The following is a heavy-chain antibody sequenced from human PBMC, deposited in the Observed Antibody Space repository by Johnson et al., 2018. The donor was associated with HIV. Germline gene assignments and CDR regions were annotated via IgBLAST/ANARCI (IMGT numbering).Heavy chain of an antibody. CDR1: GFTVSNNY. CDR2: IFSGGST. V-gene: IGHV3-66*01. Sequence: EVQVLESGGGLVQPGGSLRLSCAASGFTVSNNYMTWVRQAPGKGLEWVSVIFSGGSTYYADSVKGRFTISRDNSKNTLYLQMNSLRAEDTAVYYCARACRDGYTCDAFDIWGQGTMVTVSS. CDR3: ARACRDGYTCDAFDI. D-gene: IGHD5-24*01. J-gene: IGHJ3*02.